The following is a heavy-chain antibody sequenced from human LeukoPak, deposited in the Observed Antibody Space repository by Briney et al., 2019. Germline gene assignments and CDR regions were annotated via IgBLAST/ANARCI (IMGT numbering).Heavy chain of an antibody. Sequence: ASVKVSCKASGGTFSSYAISWVRQAPGQGLEWMGGIIPIFGTANYAQKFQGRVTITADGSTSTAYMELSSLRSEDTAVYYCARSLGYCSSTSCYGGYYFDYWGQGTLVTVSS. CDR1: GGTFSSYA. D-gene: IGHD2-2*01. CDR2: IIPIFGTA. CDR3: ARSLGYCSSTSCYGGYYFDY. V-gene: IGHV1-69*01. J-gene: IGHJ4*02.